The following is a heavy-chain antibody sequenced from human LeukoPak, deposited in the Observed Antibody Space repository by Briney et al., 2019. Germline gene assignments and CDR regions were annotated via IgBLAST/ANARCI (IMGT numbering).Heavy chain of an antibody. CDR2: ISGSGDST. CDR1: GFTFSTYA. V-gene: IGHV3-23*01. CDR3: AKILMVGKWFDP. Sequence: GGSLRLSCAASGFTFSTYAVSWVRQAPGKGLEWVSCISGSGDSTNYADSVKGRFTISRDNSKNTLYLQVNSLRAEDTAVYYCAKILMVGKWFDPWGQGTLVTVSS. D-gene: IGHD2-8*01. J-gene: IGHJ5*02.